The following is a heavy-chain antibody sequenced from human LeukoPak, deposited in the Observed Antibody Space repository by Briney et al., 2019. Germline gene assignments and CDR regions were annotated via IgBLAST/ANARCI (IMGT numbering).Heavy chain of an antibody. D-gene: IGHD5-24*01. CDR1: GFTFSSYG. Sequence: PGRSLRLSCAASGFTFSSYGMHWVRQAPGKGLEWVAVISYDGSNKYYADSVKGRFTISRDNSKNTLYLQMNSLRAEDTAVYYCAKDERDGYNYADYWGQGTLVTVSS. J-gene: IGHJ4*02. CDR2: ISYDGSNK. V-gene: IGHV3-30*18. CDR3: AKDERDGYNYADY.